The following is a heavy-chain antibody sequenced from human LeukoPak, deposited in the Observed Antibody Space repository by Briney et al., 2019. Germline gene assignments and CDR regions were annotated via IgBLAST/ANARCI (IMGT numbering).Heavy chain of an antibody. D-gene: IGHD6-13*01. CDR3: TRSPGIGTAGTVDY. Sequence: ASVKVSCKASGYTFTSYDISWVRQAPGQGLEWMGWISVYNGNTNLAQKFQGRVTMTTATSTSTVYMELGSLRSDDTAVYYCTRSPGIGTAGTVDYWGQGTLVTVSS. J-gene: IGHJ4*02. CDR1: GYTFTSYD. CDR2: ISVYNGNT. V-gene: IGHV1-18*01.